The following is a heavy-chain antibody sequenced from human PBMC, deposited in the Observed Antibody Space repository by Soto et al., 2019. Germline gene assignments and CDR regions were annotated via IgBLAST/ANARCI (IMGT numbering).Heavy chain of an antibody. CDR2: MSGSGDDA. Sequence: EVQLLESGGGLVQPGGSLRLSCAASGFTFSNYGMSWVRQAPGKGLEWVSVMSGSGDDAYDADSVKGLFTISRDNSKNIMYLQTKSLRAEDTSVYFCAKKVTIYAVAPADYWGQRTQVAVSS. D-gene: IGHD3-3*01. J-gene: IGHJ4*02. CDR1: GFTFSNYG. CDR3: AKKVTIYAVAPADY. V-gene: IGHV3-23*01.